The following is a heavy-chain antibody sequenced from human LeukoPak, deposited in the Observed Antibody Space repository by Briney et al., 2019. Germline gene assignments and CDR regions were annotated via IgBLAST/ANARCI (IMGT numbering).Heavy chain of an antibody. Sequence: RASVKVSCKASGYTFTGDFIHWVRQAPGQGLEWMGWINSDSGGTNYARKFQGRVTMTRDTSISTAYMELSSLRFDDTAVFYCARGNIATRRGENWFDPWGQGTLVTVSS. CDR2: INSDSGGT. V-gene: IGHV1-2*02. D-gene: IGHD6-6*01. CDR3: ARGNIATRRGENWFDP. J-gene: IGHJ5*02. CDR1: GYTFTGDF.